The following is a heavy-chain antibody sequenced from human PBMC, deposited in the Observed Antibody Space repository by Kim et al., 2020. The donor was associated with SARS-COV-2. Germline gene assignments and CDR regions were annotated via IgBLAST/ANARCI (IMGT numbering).Heavy chain of an antibody. Sequence: RVYADSVKGLSTISRDNAKNSLYLQMNSLRAEDTALYYCAKDMVRGVIGYWGQGTLVTVSS. V-gene: IGHV3-9*01. J-gene: IGHJ4*02. CDR2: R. CDR3: AKDMVRGVIGY. D-gene: IGHD3-10*01.